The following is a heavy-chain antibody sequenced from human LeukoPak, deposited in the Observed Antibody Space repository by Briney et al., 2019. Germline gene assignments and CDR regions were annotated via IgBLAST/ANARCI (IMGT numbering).Heavy chain of an antibody. CDR2: ISSSGSTI. D-gene: IGHD2-2*01. J-gene: IGHJ3*02. CDR3: ARVFQLDAFDI. Sequence: LTCAVYGGSFSGDYWSWIRQAPGKGLEWVSYISSSGSTIYYADSVKGRFTISRDNAKNSLYLQMNSLRAEDTAVYYCARVFQLDAFDIWGQGTMVTVSS. V-gene: IGHV3-11*04. CDR1: GGSFSGDY.